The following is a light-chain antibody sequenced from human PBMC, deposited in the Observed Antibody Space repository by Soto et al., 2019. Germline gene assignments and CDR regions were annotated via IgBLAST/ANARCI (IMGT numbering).Light chain of an antibody. J-gene: IGKJ4*01. CDR1: QSGSGSY. CDR2: GAS. Sequence: EIVLTQSPGTLSLSPGERATLSCRASQSGSGSYLAWYQQKPGQAPRLLISGASRRATGVPDRFSGSGSGTDFTLTISSLEPEDFAVYYCQRYGNSPLTFGGGTKVDIK. V-gene: IGKV3-20*01. CDR3: QRYGNSPLT.